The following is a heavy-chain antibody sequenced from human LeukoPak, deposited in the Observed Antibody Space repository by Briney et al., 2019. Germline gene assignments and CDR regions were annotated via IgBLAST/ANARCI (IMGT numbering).Heavy chain of an antibody. J-gene: IGHJ6*02. CDR3: ARDLASNYGGNSGNYYYGMDV. D-gene: IGHD4-23*01. CDR2: INPSGGST. Sequence: GASVKVSCKASGYTFTSYYMHWVRQVPGQGLEWMGIINPSGGSTSYAQKFQGRVTMTRDTSTSTVYMELSSLRSEDTAVYYCARDLASNYGGNSGNYYYGMDVWGQGTTVTVSS. V-gene: IGHV1-46*01. CDR1: GYTFTSYY.